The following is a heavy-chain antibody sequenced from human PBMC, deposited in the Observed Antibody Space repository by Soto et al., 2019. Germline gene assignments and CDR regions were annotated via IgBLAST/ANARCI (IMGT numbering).Heavy chain of an antibody. CDR1: GFTFSPYW. J-gene: IGHJ5*02. CDR2: IKDDGGDE. V-gene: IGHV3-7*05. D-gene: IGHD6-25*01. Sequence: EVQLVESGGGLVQPGGSLRLSCAASGFTFSPYWMSWVRQAPGKGLEWVAIIKDDGGDEHYLEAVRGRFTISRDNAKKSLYLAMDSLRVEDTAVYYCEGGSGWKSDTWGQGTLVTVSS. CDR3: EGGSGWKSDT.